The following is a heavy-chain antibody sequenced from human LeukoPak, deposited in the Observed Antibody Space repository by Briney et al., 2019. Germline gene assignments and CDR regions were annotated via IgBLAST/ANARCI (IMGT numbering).Heavy chain of an antibody. CDR3: ARRPPLGPDDAFDI. Sequence: SVKVSCKASGGTFSSYAISWVRQAPGQGLEWMGGIIPIFGTANYAQKFQGRVTITADESTSTAYMELSSLRSEDTAVYYCARRPPLGPDDAFDIWGQRTMVTVSS. CDR2: IIPIFGTA. CDR1: GGTFSSYA. V-gene: IGHV1-69*13. J-gene: IGHJ3*02.